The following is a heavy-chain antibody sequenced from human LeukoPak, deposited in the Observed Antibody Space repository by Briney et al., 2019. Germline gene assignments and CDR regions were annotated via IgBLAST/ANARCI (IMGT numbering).Heavy chain of an antibody. CDR2: ITSNGVNT. V-gene: IGHV3-64*04. J-gene: IGHJ4*02. D-gene: IGHD6-13*01. CDR1: GFTFSGYA. CDR3: AHISSSWPDY. Sequence: GGSLRLSCSASGFTFSGYAMHWVRQAPGKGLEYVSTITSNGVNTYYADSVKGRFTISRDNSKNTLYLQMNSLRAEDTAVYYCAHISSSWPDYWGQGTLVTVSS.